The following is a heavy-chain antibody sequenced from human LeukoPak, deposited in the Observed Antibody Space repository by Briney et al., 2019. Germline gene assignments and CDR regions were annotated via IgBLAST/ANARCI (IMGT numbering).Heavy chain of an antibody. D-gene: IGHD1-1*01. J-gene: IGHJ5*02. V-gene: IGHV3-7*01. CDR3: ARLGLEVGGPNWFDP. Sequence: SGGSLRLPCAAPGFSFSSNWMGWVRQAPGKGLEWVAHIKRDGSQKYYLDSVKGRFTTSRDNAKNSLYLQMNSLRVEDTAVYYCARLGLEVGGPNWFDPWGQGTLVTVSS. CDR2: IKRDGSQK. CDR1: GFSFSSNW.